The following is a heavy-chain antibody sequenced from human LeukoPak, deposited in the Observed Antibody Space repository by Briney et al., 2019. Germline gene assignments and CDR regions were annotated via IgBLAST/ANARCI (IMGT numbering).Heavy chain of an antibody. J-gene: IGHJ6*03. Sequence: GGSLRLSCAASGFTFSNAWMSWVRQAPGKGLEWVGRIKSTTDGGTTDYAAPVKGRFTISGDDSKTTLYLQMNSLKTEDTAVYYCTTGKLGGTTQMYYYYYMDVWGKGTTVTVSS. D-gene: IGHD1-26*01. V-gene: IGHV3-15*01. CDR1: GFTFSNAW. CDR2: IKSTTDGGTT. CDR3: TTGKLGGTTQMYYYYYMDV.